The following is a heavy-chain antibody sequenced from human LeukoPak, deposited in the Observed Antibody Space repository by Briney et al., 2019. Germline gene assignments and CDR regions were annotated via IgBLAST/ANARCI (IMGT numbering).Heavy chain of an antibody. D-gene: IGHD6-19*01. CDR3: ARSGGEQWPSNYYYGMDV. J-gene: IGHJ6*02. CDR2: IYPGDSDT. Sequence: GESLKISCKGSGYSFTSYWIGWVRQMPGKGLEWMGIIYPGDSDTRYSPSFQGQVTISADKSISTAYLQWSSLKASDTAMYYCARSGGEQWPSNYYYGMDVWGQGTTVTVSS. CDR1: GYSFTSYW. V-gene: IGHV5-51*01.